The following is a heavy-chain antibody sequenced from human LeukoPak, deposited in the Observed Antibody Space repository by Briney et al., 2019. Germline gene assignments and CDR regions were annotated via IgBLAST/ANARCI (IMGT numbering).Heavy chain of an antibody. V-gene: IGHV1-69*13. Sequence: GASVKVSCKASGGTCSSYAISWVRQAPGQGLEWMGGIIPIFGTANYAQKFQGRVTITADESTSTAYMELSSLRSEDTAVYYCASADYGEYYYYYYGMDVWGQGTTVTVSS. CDR1: GGTCSSYA. D-gene: IGHD4-17*01. CDR3: ASADYGEYYYYYYGMDV. CDR2: IIPIFGTA. J-gene: IGHJ6*02.